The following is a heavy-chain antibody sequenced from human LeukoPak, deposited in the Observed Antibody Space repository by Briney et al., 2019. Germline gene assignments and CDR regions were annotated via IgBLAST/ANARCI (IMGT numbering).Heavy chain of an antibody. CDR1: GFTFSSYA. J-gene: IGHJ4*02. D-gene: IGHD3-22*01. V-gene: IGHV3-23*01. CDR3: AKAHSKKLVVVIKIYYFDY. CDR2: ISGSGGST. Sequence: PGGSLRLSCAASGFTFSSYAMSWVRQAPGKGLEWVSAISGSGGSTYYADSVKGRFTISRDNSKNTLYLQMNSLRAEDTAVYYCAKAHSKKLVVVIKIYYFDYWGQGTLVTVSS.